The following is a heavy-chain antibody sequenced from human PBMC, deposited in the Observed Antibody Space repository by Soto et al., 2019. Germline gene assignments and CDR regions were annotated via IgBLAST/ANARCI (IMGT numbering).Heavy chain of an antibody. V-gene: IGHV1-69*05. CDR3: ASWWTGPDIANYYGGMAV. CDR1: GGAFSDYA. D-gene: IGHD2-15*01. J-gene: IGHJ6*02. Sequence: QVQLVQSGAEVKKPGSSVKVSCKASGGAFSDYAFSWVRQAPGQGLEWLGGIKPIFRAPDYAHKFQGRVTITLDELTRTAYMERNSLRSEHTAVYYCASWWTGPDIANYYGGMAVWGQGTTVTAS. CDR2: IKPIFRAP.